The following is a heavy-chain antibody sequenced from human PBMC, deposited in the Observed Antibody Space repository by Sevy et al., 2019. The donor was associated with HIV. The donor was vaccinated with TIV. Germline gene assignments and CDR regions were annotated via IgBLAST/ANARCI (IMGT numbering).Heavy chain of an antibody. V-gene: IGHV3-7*01. J-gene: IGHJ5*02. CDR3: ARASDIVVVPAGIFGWFDP. CDR2: IKQDGSEK. CDR1: GFTFSSYW. Sequence: GGSLRLSCAASGFTFSSYWMSWVRQAPGKGLEWVANIKQDGSEKYYVDSVKGRFTISRDNAKNSLYLQMNSLRAEDTAVYYCARASDIVVVPAGIFGWFDPWGQGTLVTVSS. D-gene: IGHD2-2*02.